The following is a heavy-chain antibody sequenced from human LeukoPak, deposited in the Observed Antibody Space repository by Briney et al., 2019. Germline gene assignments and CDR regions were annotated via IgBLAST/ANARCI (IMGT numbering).Heavy chain of an antibody. CDR1: GGSISSSNYY. CDR3: ASLSLYYDFWSGYLTD. V-gene: IGHV4-39*01. J-gene: IGHJ4*02. D-gene: IGHD3-3*01. CDR2: IYYSGST. Sequence: SETLSLTCTVSGGSISSSNYYWGWIRQPPGKGLEWIGSIYYSGSTYYNPSLKSRVTISVDTSKNQFSLKLSSVTAADTAVYYCASLSLYYDFWSGYLTDWGQGTLVTVSS.